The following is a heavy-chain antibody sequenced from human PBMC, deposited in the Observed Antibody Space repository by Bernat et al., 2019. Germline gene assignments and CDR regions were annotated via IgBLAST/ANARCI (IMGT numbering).Heavy chain of an antibody. Sequence: VQLVESGAEVKKPGASVKVSCKASGYTFTGYYMHWVRQAPGQGLEWMGWINPNSGGTNYAQKFQGWVTMTRDTSISTAYMELSRLRSDDTAVYYCARGEDSIAPFYDYWGQGTLVTVSS. J-gene: IGHJ4*02. CDR1: GYTFTGYY. CDR3: ARGEDSIAPFYDY. CDR2: INPNSGGT. V-gene: IGHV1-2*04. D-gene: IGHD6-6*01.